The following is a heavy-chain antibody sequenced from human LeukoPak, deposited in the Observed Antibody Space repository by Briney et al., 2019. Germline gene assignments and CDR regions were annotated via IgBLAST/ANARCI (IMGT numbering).Heavy chain of an antibody. CDR1: GFTFSSNA. CDR2: IWYGGSAK. D-gene: IGHD1-26*01. CDR3: AKDASSYSGSYFDS. Sequence: GGSLRLSCAASGFTFSSNAMHWVRQAPGKGLEWVAVIWYGGSAKNYADSVKGRFTISRDNSKNTLDLQMNSLRAEDTAVYYCAKDASSYSGSYFDSWGQGTLVTVSS. J-gene: IGHJ4*02. V-gene: IGHV3-33*06.